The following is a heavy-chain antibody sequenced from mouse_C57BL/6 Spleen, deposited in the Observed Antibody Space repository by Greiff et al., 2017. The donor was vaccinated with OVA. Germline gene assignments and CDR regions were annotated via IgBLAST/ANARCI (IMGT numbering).Heavy chain of an antibody. J-gene: IGHJ3*01. CDR1: GYTFTDYY. CDR2: INPNNGGT. Sequence: EVKLQQSGPELVKPGASVKISCKASGYTFTDYYMNWVKQSHGKSLEWIGDINPNNGGTSYNQKFKGKATLTVDKSSSTAYTELRSLTSEDSAVYYCARLGYYPWFAYWGQGTLVTVSA. D-gene: IGHD2-3*01. CDR3: ARLGYYPWFAY. V-gene: IGHV1-26*01.